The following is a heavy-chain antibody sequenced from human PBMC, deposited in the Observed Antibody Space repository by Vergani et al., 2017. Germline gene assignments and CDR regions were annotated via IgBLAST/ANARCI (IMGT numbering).Heavy chain of an antibody. CDR1: GFPFSSYS. CDR3: ARMGDSSSWNY. J-gene: IGHJ4*02. D-gene: IGHD6-13*01. Sequence: EVQLVESGGGLVQPGGSLNLSCAASGFPFSSYSMNWVRQAPGKGLEWVSYIISSSSTIYYADSVKGRFTISRDNAKNSLYLQMNSLRAEDTAVYYCARMGDSSSWNYWGQGTLVTVSS. V-gene: IGHV3-48*04. CDR2: IISSSSTI.